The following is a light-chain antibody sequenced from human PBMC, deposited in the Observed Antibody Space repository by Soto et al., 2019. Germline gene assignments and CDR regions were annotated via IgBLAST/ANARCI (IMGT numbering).Light chain of an antibody. V-gene: IGKV3-11*01. J-gene: IGKJ3*01. CDR2: DAS. Sequence: EIVLTQSPATLSLSPGERATLSCRASQSVSSYLACYQQKPGQAPRLLIYDASNRATGIPARFSGSGSGTDISLTINSLEPEDFAVYYLQQRSNWPQTVGPGTKVVI. CDR3: QQRSNWPQT. CDR1: QSVSSY.